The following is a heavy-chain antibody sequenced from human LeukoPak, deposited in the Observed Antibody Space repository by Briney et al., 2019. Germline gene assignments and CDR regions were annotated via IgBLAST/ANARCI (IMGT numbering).Heavy chain of an antibody. D-gene: IGHD3-16*01. Sequence: GGSLRLSCAASGFTFDDYAMHWVRQAPGKGLEWVSVIGGDGVNTYYADSVRGRFTISRDNSKNSLYLQMNSLRSEDSALYYCAKDRGGVDYWGQGTLVTVSS. J-gene: IGHJ4*02. CDR2: IGGDGVNT. CDR1: GFTFDDYA. V-gene: IGHV3-43*02. CDR3: AKDRGGVDY.